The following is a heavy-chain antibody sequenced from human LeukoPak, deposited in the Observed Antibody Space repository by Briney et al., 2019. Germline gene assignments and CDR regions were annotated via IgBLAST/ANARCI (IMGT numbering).Heavy chain of an antibody. D-gene: IGHD6-13*01. CDR3: VRDGETYSSSWFWFDP. J-gene: IGHJ5*02. CDR1: GYALSSGYY. CDR2: IYHSGSA. Sequence: SETLSLTCTVSGYALSSGYYWGWIRQSPGKGLEWIGIIYHSGSAYYDPSLKSRVTNSVDTSKNQYSLKLSSVTAADTAVYYCVRDGETYSSSWFWFDPWGQGTLVTVPS. V-gene: IGHV4-38-2*02.